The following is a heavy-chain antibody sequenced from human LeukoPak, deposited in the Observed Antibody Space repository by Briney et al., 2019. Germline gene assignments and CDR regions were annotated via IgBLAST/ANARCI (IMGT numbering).Heavy chain of an antibody. J-gene: IGHJ4*02. CDR2: IWNDGSDK. CDR3: AKDAERGFDFSNSLQS. V-gene: IGHV3-33*06. CDR1: GFTFSHYA. Sequence: GRSLRLSCTTSGFTFSHYAMHWVRQAPGKGLEWVAVIWNDGSDKYYGDSVKGRFTVSRDNSKKTVYLQLSSLRVEDTAVYYCAKDAERGFDFSNSLQSWGQGTLVTVSS. D-gene: IGHD4-11*01.